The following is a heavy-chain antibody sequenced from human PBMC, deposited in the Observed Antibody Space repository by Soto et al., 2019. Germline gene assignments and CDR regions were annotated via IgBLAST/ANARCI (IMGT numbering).Heavy chain of an antibody. CDR3: AKGGSAALIAPSGRDNWFDP. J-gene: IGHJ5*02. Sequence: LRLSCAASGFTFTRYSMNWVRQAPGKGLEWVSSISSTTNYIYYADSVKGRFTISRDNAENSLYPQMNSLRPEDTAVYYCAKGGSAALIAPSGRDNWFDPWGQGTQVTVSS. V-gene: IGHV3-21*04. CDR1: GFTFTRYS. D-gene: IGHD6-13*01. CDR2: ISSTTNYI.